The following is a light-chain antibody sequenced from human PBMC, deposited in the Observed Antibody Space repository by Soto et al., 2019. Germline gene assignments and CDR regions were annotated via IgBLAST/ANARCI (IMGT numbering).Light chain of an antibody. V-gene: IGKV3-20*01. CDR3: QQYGSSGT. CDR2: GAY. Sequence: EIVLTQSPGTLSLSPGERATLSCRASQSVSNNYLAWYQQKPGQAPWLLIYGAYNMATGIPDRFSGSGSGTDFTLTISRLEPEDFAVYYCQQYGSSGTFGQGTKVDIK. J-gene: IGKJ1*01. CDR1: QSVSNNY.